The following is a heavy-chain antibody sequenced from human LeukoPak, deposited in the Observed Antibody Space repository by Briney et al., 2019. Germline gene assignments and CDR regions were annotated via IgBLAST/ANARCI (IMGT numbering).Heavy chain of an antibody. CDR3: ARLGSGYYPDYFDY. Sequence: SETLSLTCTVSGGSISSHYWSWIRQPPGKGLEWIGYIYYSGSTNYNPSLKSRVTISVDTSKNQFSLKLGSVTAADTAVYYCARLGSGYYPDYFDYWGQGTLVTVSS. CDR1: GGSISSHY. D-gene: IGHD3-3*01. V-gene: IGHV4-59*11. CDR2: IYYSGST. J-gene: IGHJ4*02.